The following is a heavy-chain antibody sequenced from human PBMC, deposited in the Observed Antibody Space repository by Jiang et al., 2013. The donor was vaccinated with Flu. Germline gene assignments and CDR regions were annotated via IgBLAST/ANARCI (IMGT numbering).Heavy chain of an antibody. CDR2: ISHSGSS. V-gene: IGHV4-59*01. CDR3: ARARNDYGDSRAGLDN. D-gene: IGHD4-17*01. CDR1: GAYISNYQ. J-gene: IGHJ4*02. Sequence: LLKPSETLSLTCGVSGAYISNYQWNWIRQPPGKGLEWIGYISHSGSSNYNPSLESRVNMSVDTSRHQFSLRLVSVTAADTAVYYCARARNDYGDSRAGLDNWGQGILVT.